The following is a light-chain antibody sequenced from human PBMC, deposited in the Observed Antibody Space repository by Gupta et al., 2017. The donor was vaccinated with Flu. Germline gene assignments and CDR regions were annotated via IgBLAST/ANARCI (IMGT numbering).Light chain of an antibody. CDR3: SAYAGSNNWV. Sequence: TSSDVGDNNYVSWYQQRPGKAPQVIIFEVTKRPSGVPDRFSGSKSANTASLTVSGLQAEDEADYFCSAYAGSNNWVLGGGTKLTVL. J-gene: IGLJ3*02. V-gene: IGLV2-8*01. CDR2: EVT. CDR1: SSDVGDNNY.